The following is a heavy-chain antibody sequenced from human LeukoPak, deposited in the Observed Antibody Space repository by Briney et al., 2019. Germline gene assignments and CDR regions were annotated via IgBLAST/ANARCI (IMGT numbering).Heavy chain of an antibody. CDR1: GFTFSSYW. CDR3: ARDSRARRFGEFSSRAAQYNWFDP. V-gene: IGHV3-74*01. Sequence: GGSLRLSCAASGFTFSSYWMHWVRQAPGKGLVWVSRINSDGSSTSYADSVKGRFTISRDNSKNTLYLQMNSLRAEDTAVYYCARDSRARRFGEFSSRAAQYNWFDPWGQGTLVTVSS. CDR2: INSDGSST. D-gene: IGHD3-10*01. J-gene: IGHJ5*02.